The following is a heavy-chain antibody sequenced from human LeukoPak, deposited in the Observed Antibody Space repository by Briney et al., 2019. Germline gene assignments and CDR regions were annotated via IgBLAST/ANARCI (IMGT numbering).Heavy chain of an antibody. V-gene: IGHV1-46*01. CDR3: ASVYKYGMDV. CDR1: GYTLTIYY. CDR2: INPSGGST. J-gene: IGHJ6*02. Sequence: GASVKVSCKASGYTLTIYYLHWVRQAPGQGLEWMAIINPSGGSTSHAQKFQGRVTMTRDTSASTVYMELSSLRSEDTAVYYCASVYKYGMDVWGQGTTVTVS.